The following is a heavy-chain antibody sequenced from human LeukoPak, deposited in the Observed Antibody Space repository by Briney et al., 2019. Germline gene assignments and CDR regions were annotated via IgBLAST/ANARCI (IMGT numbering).Heavy chain of an antibody. V-gene: IGHV3-43*02. J-gene: IGHJ3*02. CDR1: GFTFEYYA. Sequence: GGSLRLSCAASGFTFEYYALHWVRQAPGKGLEWVSLISRDGSSTYYADSVKGRFTISRDNAKNSLYLQMNSLRAEDTAVYYCARDLDWGDGRSGDAFDIWGQGTMVTVSS. CDR2: ISRDGSST. CDR3: ARDLDWGDGRSGDAFDI. D-gene: IGHD2-21*01.